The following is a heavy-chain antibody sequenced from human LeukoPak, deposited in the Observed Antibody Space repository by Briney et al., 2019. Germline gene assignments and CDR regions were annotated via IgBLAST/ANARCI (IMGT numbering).Heavy chain of an antibody. CDR1: GYTFTGYY. CDR2: INPDRGGT. V-gene: IGHV1-2*02. CDR3: AREASGWYNY. D-gene: IGHD6-19*01. J-gene: IGHJ4*02. Sequence: GASVKVSCKASGYTFTGYYIHWVREAPGQGLEWMGWINPDRGGTYYAQKFQGRVTMTRDTSISAAYMELSRLRSDDTAVYYCAREASGWYNYWGQGTLVTVSS.